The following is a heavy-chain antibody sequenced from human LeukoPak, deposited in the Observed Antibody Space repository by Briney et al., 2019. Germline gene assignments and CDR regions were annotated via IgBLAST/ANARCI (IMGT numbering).Heavy chain of an antibody. CDR2: IHYDGST. CDR3: ARADYSSTWSHDYYYMDV. J-gene: IGHJ6*03. CDR1: GGSITSRSYY. Sequence: SETLSLTCSVSGGSITSRSYYWGWIRQPRGKGLEWIGSIHYDGSTYYNPSLDSRVTISIDTSKNQFSLKLSSVTAADTAVYYCARADYSSTWSHDYYYMDVWGKGTTVTVSS. V-gene: IGHV4-39*07. D-gene: IGHD6-13*01.